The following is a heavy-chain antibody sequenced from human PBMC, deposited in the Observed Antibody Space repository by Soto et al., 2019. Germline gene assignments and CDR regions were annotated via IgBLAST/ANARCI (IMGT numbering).Heavy chain of an antibody. V-gene: IGHV1-69*06. J-gene: IGHJ4*02. CDR1: GGSLSTNP. Sequence: QVQLVQSGTEVKKPGSSVKVSCKASGGSLSTNPISWVRQAPGQGLEWMGGTGSGTGPGNHAQKFQGRLTVTADKSTGTGYMELTNRSSEDTAVYYCARRDSGGFFRFFDSWGQGTLVTVSS. D-gene: IGHD2-15*01. CDR2: TGSGTGPG. CDR3: ARRDSGGFFRFFDS.